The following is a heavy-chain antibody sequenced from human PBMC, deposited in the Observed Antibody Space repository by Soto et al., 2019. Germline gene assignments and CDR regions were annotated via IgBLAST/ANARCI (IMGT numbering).Heavy chain of an antibody. D-gene: IGHD2-15*01. J-gene: IGHJ6*02. CDR2: VFYSGSI. V-gene: IGHV4-59*01. Sequence: SETLSLTCNVSGGSISSYYWSWIRQPPGKGLEWIGYVFYSGSINYNPSLKSRVTISVDTSKNQFSLKLSSVTAADTAVYYCARESPGAVVGYYYYRMDVWGQGTTVIVSS. CDR1: GGSISSYY. CDR3: ARESPGAVVGYYYYRMDV.